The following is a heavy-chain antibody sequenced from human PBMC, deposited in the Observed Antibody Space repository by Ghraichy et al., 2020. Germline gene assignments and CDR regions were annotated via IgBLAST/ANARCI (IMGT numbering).Heavy chain of an antibody. Sequence: ASVKVSCKVSGYTLTELSMHWVRQAPGKGLEWMGGFDPEDGETIYAQKFQGRVTMTEDTSTDTAYMELSSLRSEDTAVYYCATDLTMIVVKRGWFDPWGQGTLVTVSS. CDR2: FDPEDGET. CDR1: GYTLTELS. V-gene: IGHV1-24*01. CDR3: ATDLTMIVVKRGWFDP. J-gene: IGHJ5*02. D-gene: IGHD3-22*01.